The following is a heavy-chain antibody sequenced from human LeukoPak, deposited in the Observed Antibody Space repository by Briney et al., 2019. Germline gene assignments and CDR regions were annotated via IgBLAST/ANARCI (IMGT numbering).Heavy chain of an antibody. V-gene: IGHV3-30*03. CDR2: ISYDGNDK. D-gene: IGHD1-26*01. Sequence: GRSLRLSCAASGFIFSNYGMHWVRQAPGKGLEWVAVISYDGNDKYYADSVKGRFTISRDNSKNTLCPQMNSLRTEDTAVYFCARGSIVGATSGAFDIWGQGTMVTVSS. J-gene: IGHJ3*02. CDR3: ARGSIVGATSGAFDI. CDR1: GFIFSNYG.